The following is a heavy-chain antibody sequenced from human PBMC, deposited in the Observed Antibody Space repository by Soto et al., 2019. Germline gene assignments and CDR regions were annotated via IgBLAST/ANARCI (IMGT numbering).Heavy chain of an antibody. CDR2: IYQSGSI. J-gene: IGHJ4*02. V-gene: IGHV4-30-2*01. CDR3: ARVPDY. Sequence: QLQLQESGSGLVKPSQTLSLTCAVSGGSISRGGYSWSWIRQPPGKGLEWIGYIYQSGSIYYIPSRNSRATISVDSSKNQFSRKLSSVTAADTAVYYCARVPDYWGQGTLVTVSS. CDR1: GGSISRGGYS.